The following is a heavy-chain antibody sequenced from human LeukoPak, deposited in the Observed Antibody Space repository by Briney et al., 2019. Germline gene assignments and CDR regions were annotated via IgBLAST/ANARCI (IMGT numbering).Heavy chain of an antibody. CDR1: GGSVSSGSYY. J-gene: IGHJ4*02. Sequence: SETLSLTRTVSGGSVSSGSYYWSWIRQPPGKGLEWIGYGYYSGSTKYSPSLESRVTISVDTSKNQFSLKLTSVSAADTAVYYCARERNGFDYWGQGTLVTVSS. V-gene: IGHV4-61*01. CDR2: GYYSGST. CDR3: ARERNGFDY.